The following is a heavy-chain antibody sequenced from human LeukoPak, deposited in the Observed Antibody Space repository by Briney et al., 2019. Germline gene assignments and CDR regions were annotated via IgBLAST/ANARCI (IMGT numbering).Heavy chain of an antibody. D-gene: IGHD3-3*01. CDR3: AKDQSALLRFLEWLLDY. V-gene: IGHV3-30*18. CDR2: ISYDGSNK. J-gene: IGHJ4*02. Sequence: GGSLRLSCAASGFTFSSYGMHWVRQAPGKGLEWVAVISYDGSNKYYADSVKGRFTISRDNSKNTLYLQMNSLRAEDTAVYYCAKDQSALLRFLEWLLDYWGQGTLVTVPS. CDR1: GFTFSSYG.